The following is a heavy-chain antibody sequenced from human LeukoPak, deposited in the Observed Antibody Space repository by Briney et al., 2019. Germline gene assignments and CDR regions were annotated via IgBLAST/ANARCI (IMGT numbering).Heavy chain of an antibody. CDR1: GYTFTSYD. Sequence: ASVKVSCKASGYTFTSYDINWVRQATGQGLEWMGWMNPNSGNTGYAQKFQGRVTMTRNTSISTAYMELSSLRSEDTAVYYCAKEMYYYDSSGYYDAFDIWGQGTMVTVSS. V-gene: IGHV1-8*01. CDR3: AKEMYYYDSSGYYDAFDI. J-gene: IGHJ3*02. D-gene: IGHD3-22*01. CDR2: MNPNSGNT.